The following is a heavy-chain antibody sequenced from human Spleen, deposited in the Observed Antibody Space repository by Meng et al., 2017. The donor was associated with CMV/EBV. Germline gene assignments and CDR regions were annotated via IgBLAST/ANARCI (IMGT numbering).Heavy chain of an antibody. CDR2: IYTSGST. CDR1: GCSISSYY. D-gene: IGHD5-24*01. V-gene: IGHV4-4*07. CDR3: ARATITRRWGYNSYYFDY. J-gene: IGHJ4*02. Sequence: QVQLQEAGPGLVKPPEPLSLTCTVSGCSISSYYWSWTRQPAGKGLEWIGRIYTSGSTNYNPSLKSRVTMSVDTSKNQFSLKLSSVTAADTAVYYCARATITRRWGYNSYYFDYWGQGTLVTVSS.